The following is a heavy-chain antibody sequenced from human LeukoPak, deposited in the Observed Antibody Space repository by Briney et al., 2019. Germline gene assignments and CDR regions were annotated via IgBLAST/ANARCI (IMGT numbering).Heavy chain of an antibody. CDR3: ARDRGSGWFVY. D-gene: IGHD6-19*01. J-gene: IGHJ4*02. CDR1: GYTFTDYY. Sequence: GASVKVSCKASGYTFTDYYINWVRQAPGQGLEWMGWINPNSGGTNYAQKLQGRVTMTTDTSTSTAYMELRSLRSDDTAVYYCARDRGSGWFVYWGQGTLVTVSS. V-gene: IGHV1-2*02. CDR2: INPNSGGT.